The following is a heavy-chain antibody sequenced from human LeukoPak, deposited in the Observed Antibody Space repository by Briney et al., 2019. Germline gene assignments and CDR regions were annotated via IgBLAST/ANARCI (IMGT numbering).Heavy chain of an antibody. D-gene: IGHD2-15*01. CDR1: GGTFSSYA. Sequence: WASVKVSCKASGGTFSSYAISWVRQAPGQGLEWMGGIIPIFGTANYAQKLQGRVTMTTDTSTSTAYMELRSLRSDDTAVYYCARDSMGYCSGGTCWPPTNDAFDIWGQGTMVTVSS. V-gene: IGHV1-69*05. J-gene: IGHJ3*02. CDR2: IIPIFGTA. CDR3: ARDSMGYCSGGTCWPPTNDAFDI.